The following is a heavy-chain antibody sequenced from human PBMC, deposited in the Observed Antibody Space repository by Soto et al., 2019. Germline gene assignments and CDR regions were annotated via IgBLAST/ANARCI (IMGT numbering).Heavy chain of an antibody. Sequence: PGGSLRLSCGVSGFTFSDAWMSWVRQAPGKGLEWVGRIKSQAEGRTTDFAASVKGRFSISGDDSKNMLYLQMNNLQTEDTAVYFCTTDNMFGATSPQFHHWGQGTLVTVSS. CDR1: GFTFSDAW. J-gene: IGHJ1*01. CDR2: IKSQAEGRTT. V-gene: IGHV3-15*01. D-gene: IGHD3-3*01. CDR3: TTDNMFGATSPQFHH.